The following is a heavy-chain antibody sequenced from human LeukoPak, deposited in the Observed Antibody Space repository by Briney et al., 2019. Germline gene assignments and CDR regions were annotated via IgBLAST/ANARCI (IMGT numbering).Heavy chain of an antibody. Sequence: SETLSLTCTVSGGSISSYYWSWIRQPPGKGLEWIGYIYYSGSTNYNPSLKSRVTISVDTSKNQFSLKLSSVTAADTAAYYCARAVAGGMDVWGQGTTATVSS. CDR1: GGSISSYY. J-gene: IGHJ6*02. CDR3: ARAVAGGMDV. V-gene: IGHV4-59*08. D-gene: IGHD6-19*01. CDR2: IYYSGST.